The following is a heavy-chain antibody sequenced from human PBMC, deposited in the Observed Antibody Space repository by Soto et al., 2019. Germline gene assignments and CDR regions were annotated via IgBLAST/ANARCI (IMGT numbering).Heavy chain of an antibody. CDR3: ARAPYYDFWSGYFNLDY. D-gene: IGHD3-3*01. Sequence: GGSLRLSCAASGFTFSSYWMHWVRQAPGKGLVWVSRINSDGSSTSYADSVKGRFTISRDNAKNTLYLQMNSLRAEDTAVYYCARAPYYDFWSGYFNLDYWGQGTLVTVSS. CDR1: GFTFSSYW. J-gene: IGHJ4*02. CDR2: INSDGSST. V-gene: IGHV3-74*01.